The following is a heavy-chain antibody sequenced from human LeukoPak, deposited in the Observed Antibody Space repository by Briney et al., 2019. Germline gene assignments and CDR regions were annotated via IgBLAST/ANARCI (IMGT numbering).Heavy chain of an antibody. CDR3: ARDYCSSTSCPPGHWFDP. CDR2: INPNSGGT. J-gene: IGHJ5*02. D-gene: IGHD2-2*01. CDR1: GYTFTGYY. V-gene: IGHV1-2*02. Sequence: ASVKVSCKASGYTFTGYYMHWVRQAPGQGLEWMGWINPNSGGTNYAQKFQGRVTMTRDTSISTAYMELSRLRSDDTAVYYCARDYCSSTSCPPGHWFDPWGQGTLVTVSS.